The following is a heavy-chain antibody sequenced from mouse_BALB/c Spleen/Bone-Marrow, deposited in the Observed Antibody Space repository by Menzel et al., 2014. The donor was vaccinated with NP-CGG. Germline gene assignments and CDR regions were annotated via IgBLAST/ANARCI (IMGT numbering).Heavy chain of an antibody. CDR1: GFTFSNYW. CDR2: IRLKSHNYAT. J-gene: IGHJ3*01. Sequence: EVKLVESGGGLVQPGGSMKLSCVASGFTFSNYWMNWVRQSPEKGLEWVAEIRLKSHNYATRYAESVKGRFTNSRDDSKSSVYLQMNNLRSEDTCIYYCTTGFAYWGQRTLVTVSA. V-gene: IGHV6-6*02. CDR3: TTGFAY.